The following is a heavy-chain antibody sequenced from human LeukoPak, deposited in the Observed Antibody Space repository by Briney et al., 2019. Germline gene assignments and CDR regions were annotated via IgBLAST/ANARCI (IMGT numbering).Heavy chain of an antibody. J-gene: IGHJ6*03. CDR1: GYTFTSYD. CDR3: ARITMVRGVIWDYYYYYMDV. Sequence: ASVKVSCKASGYTFTSYDINWVRQATGQGLEWMGGMNPNSGNTGYAQKFQGRVTMTRKTSIRTDYMELSRLRAEDTAVYYCARITMVRGVIWDYYYYYMDVWGKGTTVTISS. CDR2: MNPNSGNT. V-gene: IGHV1-8*01. D-gene: IGHD3-10*01.